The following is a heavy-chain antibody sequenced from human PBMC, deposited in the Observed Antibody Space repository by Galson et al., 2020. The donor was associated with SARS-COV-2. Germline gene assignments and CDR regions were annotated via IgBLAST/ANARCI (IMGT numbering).Heavy chain of an antibody. CDR2: ISSSSSYI. Sequence: GGSKISCAASGFTFSSYSMNWVRQAPGKGLEWVSSISSSSSYIYYADSVKGRFTISRDNAKNSLYLQMNSLRAEDTAVYYCARVDCSTTSCYAPRDYYYYYMDVWGKGTTVTVSS. V-gene: IGHV3-21*01. CDR3: ARVDCSTTSCYAPRDYYYYYMDV. J-gene: IGHJ6*03. CDR1: GFTFSSYS. D-gene: IGHD2-2*01.